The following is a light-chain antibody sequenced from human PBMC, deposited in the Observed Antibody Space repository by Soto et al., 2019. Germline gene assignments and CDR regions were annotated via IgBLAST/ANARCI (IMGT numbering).Light chain of an antibody. J-gene: IGKJ1*01. V-gene: IGKV3-15*01. CDR3: QQYNNWLKWT. Sequence: EIVMTQSPATLSVSPGERATLSCRASQSISSNLAWYQQKPGQGPRLLIYDASTRATGIPARFSGSGSGTDFTLTISSLQSEDFAVYYCQQYNNWLKWTFGQGTKV. CDR2: DAS. CDR1: QSISSN.